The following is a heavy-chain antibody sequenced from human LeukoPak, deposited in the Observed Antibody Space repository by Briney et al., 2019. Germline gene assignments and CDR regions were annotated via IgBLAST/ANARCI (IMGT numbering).Heavy chain of an antibody. CDR1: GFTFSSYS. CDR2: ISSSSSYI. V-gene: IGHV3-21*01. CDR3: AREGYDSSGYYAAVYFDY. Sequence: GGSLGLSCAASGFTFSSYSMNWVRQAPGKGLEWVSSISSSSSYIYYADSVKGRFTISRDNAKNSLYLQMNSLRAEDTAVYYCAREGYDSSGYYAAVYFDYWGQGTLVTVSS. D-gene: IGHD3-22*01. J-gene: IGHJ4*02.